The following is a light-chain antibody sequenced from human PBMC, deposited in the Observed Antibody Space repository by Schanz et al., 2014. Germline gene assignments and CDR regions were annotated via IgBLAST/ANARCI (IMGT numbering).Light chain of an antibody. CDR2: DAS. CDR3: QQYNSYSQT. CDR1: QDISNY. V-gene: IGKV1-33*01. J-gene: IGKJ2*01. Sequence: DIQMTQSPSSLSASVGDRVTITCQASQDISNYLNWYQQKPGKAPKLLIYDASNLETGVPSRFSGSGSGTDFTFTISSLQPEDIATYYCQQYNSYSQTFGQGTRLQIK.